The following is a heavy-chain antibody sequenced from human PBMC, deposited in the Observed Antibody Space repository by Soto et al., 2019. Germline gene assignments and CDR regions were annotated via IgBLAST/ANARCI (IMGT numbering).Heavy chain of an antibody. V-gene: IGHV3-33*03. Sequence: QVHLVQSGGGVVPPGTSLRLSCTASEFIFTTYGIHWVRQAPGKGLEWVAVIWFDGNNKHYGDSVKGRFTISRDTSNNTLDLQMSSLRVEDTATYYCASNSDYGMDVWGQGTMVTVSS. CDR2: IWFDGNNK. D-gene: IGHD4-4*01. J-gene: IGHJ6*02. CDR3: ASNSDYGMDV. CDR1: EFIFTTYG.